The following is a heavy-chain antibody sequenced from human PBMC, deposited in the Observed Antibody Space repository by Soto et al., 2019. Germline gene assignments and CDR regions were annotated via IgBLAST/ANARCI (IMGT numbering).Heavy chain of an antibody. CDR3: SKFKYSNSVRYLHH. CDR2: IYPSDART. V-gene: IGHV5-51*01. CDR1: GYTFANYW. J-gene: IGHJ1*01. D-gene: IGHD6-6*01. Sequence: GEALKISCESAGYTFANYWIGVLRQVAGKGLGLVAIIYPSDARTIYSPSLQCHVTISADKAISNAYLQWTSLKASDTAIYYCSKFKYSNSVRYLHHWGQGTPVTVSS.